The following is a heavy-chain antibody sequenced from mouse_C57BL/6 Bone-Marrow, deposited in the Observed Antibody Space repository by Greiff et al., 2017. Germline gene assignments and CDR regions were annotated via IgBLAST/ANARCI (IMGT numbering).Heavy chain of an antibody. CDR1: GYTFTSYW. D-gene: IGHD1-1*01. V-gene: IGHV1-69*01. CDR2: IDPSDSYT. Sequence: QVHVKQPGAELVMPGASVKLSCKASGYTFTSYWMHWVKQRPGQGLEWIGEIDPSDSYTNYNQKFKGKSTLTVDKSSSTAYMQLSSLTSEDSAVYYCARFTTVVARYFDVWGTGTTVTVSS. J-gene: IGHJ1*03. CDR3: ARFTTVVARYFDV.